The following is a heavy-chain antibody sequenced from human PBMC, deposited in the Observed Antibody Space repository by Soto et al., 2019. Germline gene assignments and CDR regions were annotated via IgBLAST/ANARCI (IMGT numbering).Heavy chain of an antibody. D-gene: IGHD1-1*01. V-gene: IGHV4-31*03. CDR2: IYYTGHP. CDR1: GGSISSGGTGSY. CDR3: ASGHDAYKVRY. Sequence: QVQLQESGPGLVKPSQTLSLTCTVSGGSISSGGTGSYWTWIRQLPGKGLEWIGYIYYTGHPDYNPSLKSRPAISKDTSENQFSLKLTSVTAADTAVYFCASGHDAYKVRYWGQGTLVTVSS. J-gene: IGHJ4*02.